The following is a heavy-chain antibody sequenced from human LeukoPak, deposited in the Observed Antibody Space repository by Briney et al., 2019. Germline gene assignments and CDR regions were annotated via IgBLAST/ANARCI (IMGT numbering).Heavy chain of an antibody. CDR1: GISINTYY. Sequence: PSETLSLTCTVSGISINTYYWSWIRQSPGKGLEWIGYVHHTGSADYNPSLRSRATISLDTSRNQFSLKLTSATAADTAIYYCARDSWDYIAMDVWGPGTTVIVSS. J-gene: IGHJ6*02. CDR3: ARDSWDYIAMDV. CDR2: VHHTGSA. V-gene: IGHV4-59*01. D-gene: IGHD4/OR15-4a*01.